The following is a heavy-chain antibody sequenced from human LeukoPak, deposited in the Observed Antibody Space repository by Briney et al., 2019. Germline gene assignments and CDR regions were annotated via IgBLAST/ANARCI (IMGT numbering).Heavy chain of an antibody. CDR3: AKDREQWLVLVSYYYYGMDV. D-gene: IGHD6-19*01. V-gene: IGHV3-30*18. CDR1: GFTFSSYG. Sequence: GGSLRLSCAASGFTFSSYGMHWVRQAPGKGLEWVAVISYDGSNKYYADSVKGRFTISRDNSKNTLYLQMNSLRAEDTAVYYCAKDREQWLVLVSYYYYGMDVWGKGTTVTVSP. J-gene: IGHJ6*04. CDR2: ISYDGSNK.